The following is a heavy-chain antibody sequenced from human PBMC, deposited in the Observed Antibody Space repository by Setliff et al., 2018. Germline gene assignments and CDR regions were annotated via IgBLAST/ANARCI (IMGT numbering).Heavy chain of an antibody. CDR2: ISSNSLYM. V-gene: IGHV3-21*01. Sequence: GGSLRLSCAASGFTFSSYSMNWVRQAPGKGLEWVSSISSNSLYMYYADSVKGRFTISRDNAKNTLYLQMNSLRAEDTAIYYCVRALAYYYMDVWGKGTTVTVSS. CDR3: VRALAYYYMDV. CDR1: GFTFSSYS. J-gene: IGHJ6*03.